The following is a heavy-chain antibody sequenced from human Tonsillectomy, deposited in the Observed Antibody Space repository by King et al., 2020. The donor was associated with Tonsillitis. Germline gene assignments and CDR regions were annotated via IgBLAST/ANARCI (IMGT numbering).Heavy chain of an antibody. CDR3: ARFYDSSGYDPYYFDY. V-gene: IGHV3-33*08. CDR1: GFIFSAYD. J-gene: IGHJ4*02. D-gene: IGHD3-22*01. Sequence: VQLVESGGGVVQPGRSLRLSCAASGFIFSAYDMHWVRQAPGKGLEWVAGIWYDGSNKYYADSVKGRFTISRDNSKNTLFLQMNSLRAEDTAGYYCARFYDSSGYDPYYFDYWGQGTLVTVSS. CDR2: IWYDGSNK.